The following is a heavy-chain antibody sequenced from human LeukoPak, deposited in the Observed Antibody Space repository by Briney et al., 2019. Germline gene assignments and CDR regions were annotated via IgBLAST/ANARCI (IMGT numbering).Heavy chain of an antibody. J-gene: IGHJ6*02. CDR1: GFTFSSYG. CDR3: AKDRSSGPHFYYAMDV. D-gene: IGHD6-25*01. V-gene: IGHV3-30*18. CDR2: ISYLGDDQ. Sequence: PGGSLRLSCAASGFTFSSYGMYWVRQAPGKGLEWVAVISYLGDDQFYAESVKGRFTISRDNSKKTVSLQMNSLRGEDTAVYYCAKDRSSGPHFYYAMDVWGQGTTVIVSS.